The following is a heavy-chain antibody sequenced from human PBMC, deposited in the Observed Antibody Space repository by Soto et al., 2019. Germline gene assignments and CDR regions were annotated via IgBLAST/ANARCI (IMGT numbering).Heavy chain of an antibody. CDR2: IYSGGST. CDR3: ERDHGDRYYYGMEV. J-gene: IGHJ6*02. CDR1: GFTVSSNY. Sequence: GWSLRLSCAASGFTVSSNYMSWVRQAPGKGLEWVSVIYSGGSTYYADSVKGRFTISRDNSKNKLYLQMNSLRAEDTDVYYCERDHGDRYYYGMEVRGQGTRVTV. V-gene: IGHV3-53*01. D-gene: IGHD3-10*01.